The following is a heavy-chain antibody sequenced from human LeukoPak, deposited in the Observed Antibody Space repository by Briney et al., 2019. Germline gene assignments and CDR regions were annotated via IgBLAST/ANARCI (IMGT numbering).Heavy chain of an antibody. CDR3: ARDSGERGSGSYLIAY. CDR2: ISAYNGNT. V-gene: IGHV1-18*01. D-gene: IGHD3-10*01. J-gene: IGHJ4*02. CDR1: GYTFTSYG. Sequence: ASVKVSCKASGYTFTSYGISWVRQAPGQGLEWMGWISAYNGNTNYAQKLQGRVTMTTDTSTSTAYMELRSLRSDDTAVYYCARDSGERGSGSYLIAYWGQGTLVTVSS.